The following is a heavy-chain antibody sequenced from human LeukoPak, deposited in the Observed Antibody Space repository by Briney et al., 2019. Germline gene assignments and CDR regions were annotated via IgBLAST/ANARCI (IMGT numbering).Heavy chain of an antibody. CDR1: GLSFSTYD. CDR3: AQTAMAGYVDY. J-gene: IGHJ4*02. CDR2: ISSSGSTI. Sequence: GGSLRLSCAASGLSFSTYDMTWVRQAPGKGLEWVSYISSSGSTIYYADSVKGRFTISRDNAKNSLYLQMNSLRAEDTAVYYCAQTAMAGYVDYWGQGTLVTVSS. D-gene: IGHD5-18*01. V-gene: IGHV3-48*03.